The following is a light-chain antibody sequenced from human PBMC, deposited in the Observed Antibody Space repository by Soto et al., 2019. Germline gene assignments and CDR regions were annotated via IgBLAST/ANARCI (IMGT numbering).Light chain of an antibody. CDR2: AAS. CDR3: QQYYSYLWT. Sequence: AIRMTQSPSSFSASTGDRVTITCRASQGISSYLAWYQQKPGKAPKLLIYAASTLQSGVPSRFSGSGSGTDFTLTISCLQSEDFATYYRQQYYSYLWTFGQGTKVDIK. V-gene: IGKV1-8*01. CDR1: QGISSY. J-gene: IGKJ1*01.